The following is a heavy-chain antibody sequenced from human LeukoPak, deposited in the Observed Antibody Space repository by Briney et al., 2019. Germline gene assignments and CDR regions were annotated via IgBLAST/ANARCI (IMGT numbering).Heavy chain of an antibody. CDR3: AREPGGAGYSGYDPFDY. CDR2: IYTSGST. CDR1: GGSISSGSYY. D-gene: IGHD5-12*01. Sequence: SETLSLTCTVSGGSISSGSYYWSWIRQPAGKGLEWIGRIYTSGSTNYNPSLKSRVTISVDTSKNQFSLQLNSVTPEDTAVYYCAREPGGAGYSGYDPFDYWGQGTLVTVSS. J-gene: IGHJ4*02. V-gene: IGHV4-61*02.